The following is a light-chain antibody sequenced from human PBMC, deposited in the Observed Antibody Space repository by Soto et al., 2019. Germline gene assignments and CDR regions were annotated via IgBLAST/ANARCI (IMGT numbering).Light chain of an antibody. CDR3: QQYNNWPVA. CDR1: QSVSSN. J-gene: IGKJ1*01. CDR2: GAS. Sequence: EIVMTQSPATLSVSPGERATLSCRASQSVSSNSAWYQQKPGQAPRLLIYGASIRATGIPARFGGSGSGTEFTLTISSLPSEDFEVYYCQQYNNWPVAFGQGTKVEIK. V-gene: IGKV3-15*01.